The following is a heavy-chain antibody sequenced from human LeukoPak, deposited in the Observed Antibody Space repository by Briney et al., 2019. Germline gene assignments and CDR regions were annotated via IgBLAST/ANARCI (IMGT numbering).Heavy chain of an antibody. V-gene: IGHV4-4*07. J-gene: IGHJ4*02. Sequence: SETLSLTCTVSGGSISSYYWSWIRQPAGKGLEWIGRIYTSGSTNYNPSLKSRVTISVDTSKNQFSLKLSSVTAADTAVYYCARSALVVVIMEGFDYWGQGTLVTVSS. D-gene: IGHD3-22*01. CDR3: ARSALVVVIMEGFDY. CDR2: IYTSGST. CDR1: GGSISSYY.